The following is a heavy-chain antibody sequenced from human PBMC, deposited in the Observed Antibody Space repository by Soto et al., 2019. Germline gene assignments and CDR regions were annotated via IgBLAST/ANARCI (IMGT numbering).Heavy chain of an antibody. D-gene: IGHD3-9*01. Sequence: GASVKVSCKASGFTLTKYYVHWVRQAPGQGLEWMGMINPSGDGTSFAQKFQGRITMTRDTSTSTVNVEVTSLRSDDTAVYFCARGYLGYDIFYIWGQGTLVTVSA. CDR3: ARGYLGYDIFYI. V-gene: IGHV1-46*03. J-gene: IGHJ4*02. CDR1: GFTLTKYY. CDR2: INPSGDGT.